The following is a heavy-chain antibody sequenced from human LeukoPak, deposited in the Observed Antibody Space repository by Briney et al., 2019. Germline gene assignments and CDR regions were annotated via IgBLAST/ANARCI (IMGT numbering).Heavy chain of an antibody. CDR1: GYSFTSYW. Sequence: GESLKISRKGSGYSFTSYWIGWVRQMPGKGLEWMGIIYPGDSDTRYSPSFQGQVTISADKSISTAYLQWSSLKASDTAMYYCARLGFGRWLPYYFDYWGQGTPVTVSS. J-gene: IGHJ4*02. V-gene: IGHV5-51*01. CDR3: ARLGFGRWLPYYFDY. CDR2: IYPGDSDT. D-gene: IGHD5-24*01.